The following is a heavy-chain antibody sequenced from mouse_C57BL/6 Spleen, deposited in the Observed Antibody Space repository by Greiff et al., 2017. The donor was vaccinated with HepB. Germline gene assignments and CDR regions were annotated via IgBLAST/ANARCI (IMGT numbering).Heavy chain of an antibody. CDR2: IDPEDGET. CDR3: AFVTTVVAWYFDV. J-gene: IGHJ1*03. V-gene: IGHV14-2*01. Sequence: VQLQQPGAELVKPGASVKLSCTASGFNIKDYYMHWVKQRTEQGLEWIGRIDPEDGETKYAPKFQGKATITADTSSNTAYLQLSSLTSEDTAVYYCAFVTTVVAWYFDVWGTGTTVTVSS. D-gene: IGHD1-1*01. CDR1: GFNIKDYY.